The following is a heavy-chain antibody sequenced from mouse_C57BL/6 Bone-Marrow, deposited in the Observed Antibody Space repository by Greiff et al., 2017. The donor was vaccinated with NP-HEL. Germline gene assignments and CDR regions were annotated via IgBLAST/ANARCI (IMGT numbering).Heavy chain of an antibody. CDR1: GYTFTSYW. CDR2: IDPSDSYP. D-gene: IGHD1-1*01. Sequence: QVQLQQPGAELVMPGASVKLSCKASGYTFTSYWIHWVKQRPGQGLEWIGEIDPSDSYPNYNQKFKGKSTLTVDKSSSTAYMQLSSLTSEDSAVYYCARRRDGSRYFDVWGTGTTVTVSS. CDR3: ARRRDGSRYFDV. J-gene: IGHJ1*03. V-gene: IGHV1-69*01.